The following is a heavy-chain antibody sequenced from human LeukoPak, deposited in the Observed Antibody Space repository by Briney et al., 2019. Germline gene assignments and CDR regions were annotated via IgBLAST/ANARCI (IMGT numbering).Heavy chain of an antibody. CDR2: ISAYNGNT. D-gene: IGHD3-22*01. Sequence: GASVKVSCKASGYTFTSYGISWVRQAPGQGLEWMGWISAYNGNTNYVQKLQGRVTMTTDTSTSTAYMELRSLRSDDTAVYYCARKTYYYDSSGPDFDYWGQGTLVTVSS. J-gene: IGHJ4*02. V-gene: IGHV1-18*01. CDR3: ARKTYYYDSSGPDFDY. CDR1: GYTFTSYG.